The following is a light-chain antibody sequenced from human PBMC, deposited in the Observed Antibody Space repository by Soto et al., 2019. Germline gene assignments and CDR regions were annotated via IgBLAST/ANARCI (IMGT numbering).Light chain of an antibody. J-gene: IGKJ4*01. CDR3: QQYNNWPLT. CDR2: GAS. V-gene: IGKV3-20*01. Sequence: EIVLTQSPGTLSLSPGERATLSCRASQSVSSSYLAWYQQKPGQAPRLLIYGASSRATGSPDRFSGGGSGTDFTLTISRLEPEDFAVYYCQQYNNWPLTFGGGTKVDIK. CDR1: QSVSSSY.